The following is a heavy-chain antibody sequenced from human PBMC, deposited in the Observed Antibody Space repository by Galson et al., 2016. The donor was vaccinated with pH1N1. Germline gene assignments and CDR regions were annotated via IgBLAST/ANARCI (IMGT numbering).Heavy chain of an antibody. J-gene: IGHJ4*02. V-gene: IGHV5-51*01. CDR1: GYTFTTYW. CDR2: IYPDDPDT. Sequence: QSGAEVKKPGESLKISCRASGYTFTTYWIGWVRQMPGKGLEWMGFIYPDDPDTRYSPSFQGQVTISADKSISTAYLQWSSLKASDTAMYYCARWGGEFYDFWSGSDDYWGQGTLVTVSS. D-gene: IGHD3-3*01. CDR3: ARWGGEFYDFWSGSDDY.